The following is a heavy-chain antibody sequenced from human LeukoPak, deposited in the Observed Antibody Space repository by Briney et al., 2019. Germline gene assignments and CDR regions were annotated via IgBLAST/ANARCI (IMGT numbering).Heavy chain of an antibody. J-gene: IGHJ6*02. CDR2: IHSGGGDI. Sequence: GGSLSLSCAGSGFTFGSRYMSWLRQAAGKGVEGVSYIHSGGGDIYYADSVKGRFTISRDNAKNSVYLQMNSLRAEDTAVYYCARGHFGLDVWGQGTTVTVSS. V-gene: IGHV3-11*01. CDR1: GFTFGSRY. CDR3: ARGHFGLDV.